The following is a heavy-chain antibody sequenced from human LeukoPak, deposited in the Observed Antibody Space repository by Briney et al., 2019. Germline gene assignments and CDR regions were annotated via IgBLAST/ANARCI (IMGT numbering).Heavy chain of an antibody. CDR3: ARDGLRGSGSYYYFDY. D-gene: IGHD3-10*01. CDR1: GGTFSSYA. J-gene: IGHJ4*02. CDR2: IIPIFGTA. Sequence: SVKVSCKASGGTFSSYATSWVRQAPGQGLEWMGGIIPIFGTANYAQKFQGRVTITADVSTSTAYMELSSLRSEDTAVYYCARDGLRGSGSYYYFDYWGQGTLVTVSS. V-gene: IGHV1-69*01.